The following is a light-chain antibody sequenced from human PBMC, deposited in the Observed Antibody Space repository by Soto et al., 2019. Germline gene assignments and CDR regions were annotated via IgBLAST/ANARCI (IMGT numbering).Light chain of an antibody. CDR2: AAS. CDR1: QSISTY. Sequence: DIQMSQSPSSLSAFVGDRVTITCRASQSISTYLNWYQQKPGKAPKVLIYAASSLQSGAPSRFSGGGSGTVFTLTISSLQPEDFATYYCQQSYSIPRTFGQGTTVEIE. V-gene: IGKV1-39*01. CDR3: QQSYSIPRT. J-gene: IGKJ1*01.